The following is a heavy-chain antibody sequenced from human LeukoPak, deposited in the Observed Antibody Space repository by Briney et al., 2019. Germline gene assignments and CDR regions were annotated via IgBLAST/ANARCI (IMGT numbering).Heavy chain of an antibody. V-gene: IGHV3-48*01. D-gene: IGHD6-19*01. CDR2: ISSSSNTI. J-gene: IGHJ4*02. CDR3: AGDQWLDY. Sequence: GGSLRLSCAASGFTFSGYIMNWVRQAPGKGLEWVSFISSSSNTIYYADSVKGRFTVSRDNAKNSLYLQMNRLRAEDTAVYYCAGDQWLDYWGQGTLVTVSS. CDR1: GFTFSGYI.